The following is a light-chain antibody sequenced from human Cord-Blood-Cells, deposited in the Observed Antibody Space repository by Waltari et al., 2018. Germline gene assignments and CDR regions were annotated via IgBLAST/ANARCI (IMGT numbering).Light chain of an antibody. J-gene: IGLJ2*01. CDR1: KLGDNY. CDR2: QDS. Sequence: SYELTQPPSVSVSQGQTASITCSGVKLGDNYSFWYQQKPGQSPVQVIYQDSKRPSGIPERFSGSNSGNTATLTISGTQAMDEADYYCQAWDSSTAGVFGGGTKLTVL. V-gene: IGLV3-1*01. CDR3: QAWDSSTAGV.